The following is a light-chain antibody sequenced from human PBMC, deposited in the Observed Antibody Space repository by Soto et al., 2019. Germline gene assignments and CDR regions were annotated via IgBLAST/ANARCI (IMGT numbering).Light chain of an antibody. V-gene: IGKV3-11*01. Sequence: EFVLTQSPATLSLSPGERAILSCRASQSVAGSLAWYQQKPGQAPRLLIYDISTRAAAIPARFSASGSGTDFTLTISDVQPEDFALYYCHQRQSWPRTFGQGTKVDIK. CDR2: DIS. CDR3: HQRQSWPRT. J-gene: IGKJ1*01. CDR1: QSVAGS.